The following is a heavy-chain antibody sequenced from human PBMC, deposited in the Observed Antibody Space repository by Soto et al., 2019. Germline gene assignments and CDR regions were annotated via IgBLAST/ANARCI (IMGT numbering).Heavy chain of an antibody. CDR1: GLTVSSSY. J-gene: IGHJ4*02. CDR2: IYSAGST. Sequence: GESLKISCAASGLTVSSSYMSWVRQAPGKGLQWVSVIYSAGSTYYANSVKGRFTISRDISTNMVYLQMSSLTDEDTAVYYCAPAREPQYSSALFFDIWGQGALVTDSS. V-gene: IGHV3-53*01. D-gene: IGHD5-18*01. CDR3: APAREPQYSSALFFDI.